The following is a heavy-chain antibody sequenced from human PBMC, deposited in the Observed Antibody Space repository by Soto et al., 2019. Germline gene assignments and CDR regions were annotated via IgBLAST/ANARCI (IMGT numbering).Heavy chain of an antibody. V-gene: IGHV4-30-2*01. Sequence: TLCLTCTVSGASITYGAYSWSWIRQTPGKGLEWIGYINHLETTFYNPSFESRLTLSIDRTKNQFSLNLKSMSAADRAVYFCARGGGFDSFDYWGQGILVTVS. CDR3: ARGGGFDSFDY. J-gene: IGHJ4*02. CDR1: GASITYGAYS. CDR2: INHLETT. D-gene: IGHD3-10*01.